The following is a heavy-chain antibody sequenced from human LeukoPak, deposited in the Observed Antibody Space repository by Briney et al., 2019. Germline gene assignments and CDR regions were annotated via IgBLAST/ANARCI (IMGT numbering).Heavy chain of an antibody. Sequence: GXXLTISCKGSGYSFTSYWIGWVRQMPGKGLEWVGIIYPGDSDTRYTPSFQGQVTISADKSISTAYLQWSSLKASDTAMYYCARFRTEELLPDYWGQGTLVTVSS. J-gene: IGHJ4*02. V-gene: IGHV5-51*01. CDR1: GYSFTSYW. CDR3: ARFRTEELLPDY. D-gene: IGHD1-26*01. CDR2: IYPGDSDT.